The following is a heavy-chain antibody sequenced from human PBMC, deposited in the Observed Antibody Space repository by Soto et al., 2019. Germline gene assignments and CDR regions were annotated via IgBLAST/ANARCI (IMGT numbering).Heavy chain of an antibody. CDR2: IYYRGST. CDR1: GGSITTNY. V-gene: IGHV4-59*08. Sequence: SETLSLTCTVSGGSITTNYWSWIRQPPGKGLEWIGYIYYRGSTNYNPSLKSRVTISVDTSKNQFSLKLTSVTAADTAVYYRACIFSGGYSYRFYYYGMDVWGQATTVTVSS. D-gene: IGHD5-18*01. CDR3: ACIFSGGYSYRFYYYGMDV. J-gene: IGHJ6*02.